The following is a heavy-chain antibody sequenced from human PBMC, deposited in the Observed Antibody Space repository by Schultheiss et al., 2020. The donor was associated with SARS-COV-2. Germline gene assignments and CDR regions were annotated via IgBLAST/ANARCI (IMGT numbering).Heavy chain of an antibody. D-gene: IGHD1-7*01. Sequence: SETLSLTCAVYGGSFSGYYWSWIRQPPGKGLEWIGEINHSGSTNYNPSLKSRVTISVDTSKNQFSLKLSSVTAADTAVYYCAREFSGTTPHLDYWGQGTLVTVSS. J-gene: IGHJ4*02. CDR1: GGSFSGYY. CDR3: AREFSGTTPHLDY. V-gene: IGHV4-34*01. CDR2: INHSGST.